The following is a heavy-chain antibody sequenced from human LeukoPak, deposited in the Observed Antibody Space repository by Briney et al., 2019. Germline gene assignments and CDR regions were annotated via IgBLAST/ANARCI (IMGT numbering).Heavy chain of an antibody. CDR1: GFTFDDYA. J-gene: IGHJ4*02. D-gene: IGHD6-6*01. CDR3: AKVGRTTTVIAARDYYYLDY. V-gene: IGHV3-9*01. CDR2: ISWNSGSI. Sequence: GRSLRLSCAASGFTFDDYAMHWVRQAPGKGLEWVSGISWNSGSIGYADSVKGRFTISRDNAKNSLYLQMNSLRAEDTALYYCAKVGRTTTVIAARDYYYLDYWGQGALVTVSS.